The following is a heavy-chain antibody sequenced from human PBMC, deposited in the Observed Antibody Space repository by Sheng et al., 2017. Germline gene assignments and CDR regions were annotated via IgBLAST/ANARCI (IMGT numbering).Heavy chain of an antibody. CDR1: SGSISSTGYY. CDR3: ARVRDFRSGYPWFDP. CDR2: IYYSGTT. Sequence: QLQLQESGPGLVKPAETLSLSCTVSSGSISSTGYYWGWIRQPPGKGLEWIGNIYYSGTTYYNPSLKSRVTISVDTSKNQFSLKLSSVTAADTAVYYCARVRDFRSGYPWFDPWGQGTLVTVSS. V-gene: IGHV4-39*07. J-gene: IGHJ5*02. D-gene: IGHD3-3*01.